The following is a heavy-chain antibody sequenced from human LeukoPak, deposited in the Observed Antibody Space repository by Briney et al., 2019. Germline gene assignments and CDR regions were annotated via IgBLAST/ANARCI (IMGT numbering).Heavy chain of an antibody. D-gene: IGHD2-2*01. CDR2: IYYSGIT. Sequence: SETLSLTCTLSGGSVTSSSFYWAWIRQPPGKGLECIGTIYYSGITYYHSSLKSRVTISVDTSKNQFSLKLNSVTAADTAVYFCARSGPAAGRPDAFDIWGQGTMVTVSS. CDR3: ARSGPAAGRPDAFDI. V-gene: IGHV4-39*07. J-gene: IGHJ3*02. CDR1: GGSVTSSSFY.